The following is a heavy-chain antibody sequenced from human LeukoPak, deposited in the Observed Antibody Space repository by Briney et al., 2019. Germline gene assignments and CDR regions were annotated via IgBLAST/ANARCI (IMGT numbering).Heavy chain of an antibody. CDR2: INNSGST. J-gene: IGHJ4*02. CDR1: GGSFSGYY. D-gene: IGHD6-13*01. Sequence: SETLSLTCAVYGGSFSGYYWSWVRQPPGKGLEWVGEINNSGSTNYNPSLKSRVTISVDTSKNQFSLKLSSVTAADTAVYFCARGAGYSSSWYGRLNYFDYWGQGTLVTVSS. V-gene: IGHV4-34*01. CDR3: ARGAGYSSSWYGRLNYFDY.